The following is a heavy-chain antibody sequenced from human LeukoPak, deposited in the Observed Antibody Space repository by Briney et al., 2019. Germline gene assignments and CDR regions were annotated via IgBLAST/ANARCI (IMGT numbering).Heavy chain of an antibody. J-gene: IGHJ4*02. Sequence: PGGSLRLSCAASGFTFSSYEVNWVRQAPGKGLEWVSYISSSGRTIYYADSVKGRFTISRDNAKSSLFLQMNSLRAEDTAVYYCARVPGLRGNYWGQGTLVTVSS. V-gene: IGHV3-48*03. CDR1: GFTFSSYE. CDR2: ISSSGRTI. D-gene: IGHD4-17*01. CDR3: ARVPGLRGNY.